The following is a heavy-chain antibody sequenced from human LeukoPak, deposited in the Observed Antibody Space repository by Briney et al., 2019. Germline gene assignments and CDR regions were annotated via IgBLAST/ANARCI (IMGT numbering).Heavy chain of an antibody. CDR1: GFIFDDYA. J-gene: IGHJ4*02. V-gene: IGHV3-9*01. CDR2: ISWNSGSI. Sequence: GGSLRLSCAASGFIFDDYAVHWVRQVPGQGLEWVSGISWNSGSITYADSVKGRFTISRDNAKNSLYLQMNSLRAEDTAVYYCAKVRANRFASFDYWGQGTLVTVSS. CDR3: AKVRANRFASFDY. D-gene: IGHD1/OR15-1a*01.